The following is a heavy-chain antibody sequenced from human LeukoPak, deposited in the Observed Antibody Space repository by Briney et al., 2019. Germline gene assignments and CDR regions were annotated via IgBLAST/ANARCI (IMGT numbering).Heavy chain of an antibody. J-gene: IGHJ4*02. V-gene: IGHV3-48*03. CDR3: ASSYGYRYLVTY. CDR2: ISSSGSTI. Sequence: PGGSLRLSCAASGFTFSSYEMNWVRQAPGKGLEWVSYISSSGSTIYYADSVKGRFTISRDNAKSSLYLQMNSLRAEDTAVYYCASSYGYRYLVTYWGQGTLVTVSS. D-gene: IGHD5-18*01. CDR1: GFTFSSYE.